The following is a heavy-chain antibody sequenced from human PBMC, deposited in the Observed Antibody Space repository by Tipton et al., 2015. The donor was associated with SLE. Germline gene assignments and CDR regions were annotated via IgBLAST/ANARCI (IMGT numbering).Heavy chain of an antibody. CDR2: ISFDATIQ. CDR3: ARESERNYRRDDDAFEL. Sequence: SLRLSCVASGFTFSNYAMHWVRQAPGKGLEWVAVISFDATIQYYADSVKGRFTTSRDIAKNSLYLQMNSLRAEDTAVYYCARESERNYRRDDDAFELWSQGTVVTVSS. V-gene: IGHV3-30*04. D-gene: IGHD1-26*01. CDR1: GFTFSNYA. J-gene: IGHJ3*01.